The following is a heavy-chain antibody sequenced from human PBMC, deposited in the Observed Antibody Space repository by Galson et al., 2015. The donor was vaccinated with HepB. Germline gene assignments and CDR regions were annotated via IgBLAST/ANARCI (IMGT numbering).Heavy chain of an antibody. Sequence: ETLSLTCTVSGGSISSSSYYWGWIRQPPGKGLEWIGSIYYSESTYYNPSLKSRVTISVDTSKNQFSLKLSSVTAADTAVYYCARGDVLLWFGELPPGSMDVWGQGTTVTVSS. J-gene: IGHJ6*02. CDR1: GGSISSSSYY. V-gene: IGHV4-39*07. CDR2: IYYSEST. CDR3: ARGDVLLWFGELPPGSMDV. D-gene: IGHD3-10*01.